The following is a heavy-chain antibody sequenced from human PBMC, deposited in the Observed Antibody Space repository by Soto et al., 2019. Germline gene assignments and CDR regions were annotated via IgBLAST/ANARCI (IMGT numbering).Heavy chain of an antibody. Sequence: QVQLVQSGAEVKSPGASVKVSCKASGYTFTSYDINWVRQATGQGFEWMGWMNPKSGGTRYIQKFQGRVTMTRDTSISTAYMELSHLTSEATAVYYCAMWSTVMIDYWGQGTLVTVSS. J-gene: IGHJ4*02. D-gene: IGHD2-21*01. CDR3: AMWSTVMIDY. V-gene: IGHV1-8*01. CDR1: GYTFTSYD. CDR2: MNPKSGGT.